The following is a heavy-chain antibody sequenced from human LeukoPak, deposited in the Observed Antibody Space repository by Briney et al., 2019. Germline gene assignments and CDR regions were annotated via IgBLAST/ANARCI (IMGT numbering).Heavy chain of an antibody. Sequence: GGSLRLSCAASGFTFSSYAMSLVRQAPGKGLEWVSAISGSGGSTYDADSVKGRFTISRDNSKNTLYLQMNSLRAEDTAVYYCAKGGVVVVDGFDYWGQGTLVTVSS. CDR1: GFTFSSYA. D-gene: IGHD2-15*01. CDR2: ISGSGGST. CDR3: AKGGVVVVDGFDY. V-gene: IGHV3-23*01. J-gene: IGHJ4*02.